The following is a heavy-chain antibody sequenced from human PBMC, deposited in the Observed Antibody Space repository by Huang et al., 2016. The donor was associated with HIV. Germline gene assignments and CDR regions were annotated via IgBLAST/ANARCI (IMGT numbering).Heavy chain of an antibody. CDR2: TQYDGNNY. J-gene: IGHJ4*02. CDR1: GFTFGSFG. CDR3: AKDLTYTFGRHFDY. D-gene: IGHD3-3*01. Sequence: QVQLVESGGGVVQPGGSLRLSCTASGFTFGSFGVHWVRQAPGKWLEWGAFTQYDGNNYYYADSVRGRFTISRDNSKDTLYLQMNRLRPDDSAVYYCAKDLTYTFGRHFDYWGRGTLVTVSS. V-gene: IGHV3-30*02.